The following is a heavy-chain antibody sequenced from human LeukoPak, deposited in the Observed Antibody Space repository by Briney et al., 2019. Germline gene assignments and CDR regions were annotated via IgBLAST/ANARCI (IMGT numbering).Heavy chain of an antibody. CDR2: INPNSGGT. CDR1: GYTFTGYY. V-gene: IGHV1-2*06. D-gene: IGHD2-15*01. J-gene: IGHJ5*02. CDR3: ARGYCSGGSCYPVENWFDP. Sequence: ASVKVSCKAAGYTFTGYYMFWVRQAPGQGLEWMGRINPNSGGTNYAQKFQGRVTMTRDTSISTAYMELSRLRSDDTAAYYCARGYCSGGSCYPVENWFDPWGQGTLVTVSS.